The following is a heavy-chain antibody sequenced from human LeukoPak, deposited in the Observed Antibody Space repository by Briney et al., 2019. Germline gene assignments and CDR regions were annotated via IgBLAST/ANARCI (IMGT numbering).Heavy chain of an antibody. CDR1: GFPFSYYG. D-gene: IGHD1-26*01. Sequence: GGSLRLSCAASGFPFSYYGMHWVRQAPGKGLEWVAFIRYTASDKYYADSVKGRFSISRDNAKNSLYLQMNSLRAEDTAVYYCARDVGPADYWGQGTLVTVSS. CDR3: ARDVGPADY. CDR2: IRYTASDK. V-gene: IGHV3-30*02. J-gene: IGHJ4*02.